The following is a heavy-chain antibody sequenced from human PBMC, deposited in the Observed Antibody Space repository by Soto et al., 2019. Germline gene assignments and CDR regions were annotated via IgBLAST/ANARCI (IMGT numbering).Heavy chain of an antibody. CDR3: ARGGAGVVVVAAEYFDY. CDR1: GGSISSGGYS. Sequence: QLQLQESGSGLVKPSQTLSLTCAVSGGSISSGGYSWSWIRQPPGKGLEWIGYIYHSGSTYYNPSLKSRVTISVDRSKNQFSLKLSSVTAADTAVYYCARGGAGVVVVAAEYFDYWGQGTLVTVSS. CDR2: IYHSGST. D-gene: IGHD2-15*01. V-gene: IGHV4-30-2*01. J-gene: IGHJ4*02.